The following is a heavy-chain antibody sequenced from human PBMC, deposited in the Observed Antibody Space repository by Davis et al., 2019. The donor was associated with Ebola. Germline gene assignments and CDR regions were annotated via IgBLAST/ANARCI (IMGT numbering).Heavy chain of an antibody. CDR3: ASQYYYGSGSYYVVGPHDY. D-gene: IGHD3-10*01. CDR1: GGTFSSYA. Sequence: SVKVSCKASGGTFSSYAISWVRQAPGQGLEWMGRIIPILGIANYAQKFQGRVTITADKSTSTAYMELSSLRSEDTAVYYCASQYYYGSGSYYVVGPHDYWGQGTLVTVSS. CDR2: IIPILGIA. V-gene: IGHV1-69*04. J-gene: IGHJ4*02.